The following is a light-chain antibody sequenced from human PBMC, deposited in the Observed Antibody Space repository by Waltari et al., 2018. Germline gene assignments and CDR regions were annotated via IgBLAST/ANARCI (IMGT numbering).Light chain of an antibody. CDR3: QQYYSYPVT. J-gene: IGKJ1*01. CDR1: QGVGSY. Sequence: AIRLTPSPSSIAASTGDRVTITCRASQGVGSYLAWYQQKSGRAPKLLLYASSSLEAEVPSRFGGSGSGTDFTLTISCLQSEDFASYFCQQYYSYPVTFGQGTRV. V-gene: IGKV1-8*01. CDR2: ASS.